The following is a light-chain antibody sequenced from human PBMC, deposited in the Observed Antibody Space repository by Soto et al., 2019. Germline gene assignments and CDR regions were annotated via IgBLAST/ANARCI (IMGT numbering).Light chain of an antibody. CDR1: ESISRH. Sequence: DIQMTQSPSSLSASVGDRVTITCRASESISRHLNWYQQKPGNAPKLLIYAASSLQNGVPSRFSGSGSGTDFTPTTSILQPGDFATYSGKEGYSTLPFTSAQGHDWRLN. V-gene: IGKV1-39*01. J-gene: IGKJ5*01. CDR3: KEGYSTLPFT. CDR2: AAS.